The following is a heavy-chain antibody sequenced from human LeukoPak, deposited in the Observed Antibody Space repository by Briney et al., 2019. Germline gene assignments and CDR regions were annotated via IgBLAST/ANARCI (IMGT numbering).Heavy chain of an antibody. CDR2: IKQDRSEK. D-gene: IGHD3-3*01. V-gene: IGHV3-7*01. Sequence: GGSLRLSCAASGFTFSTYWMNWFRQAPGKGLELVANIKQDRSEKYYVDSVKGRFTISRDNAKNSLYLQMNSLRAEDTAVYYCARLREIPVFGVVTKSTSYFDYWGQGTLVTVSS. CDR1: GFTFSTYW. CDR3: ARLREIPVFGVVTKSTSYFDY. J-gene: IGHJ4*02.